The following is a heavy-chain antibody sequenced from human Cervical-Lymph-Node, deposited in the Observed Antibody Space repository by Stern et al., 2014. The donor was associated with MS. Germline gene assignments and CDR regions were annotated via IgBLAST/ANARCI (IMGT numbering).Heavy chain of an antibody. D-gene: IGHD2-21*02. CDR1: GFTFSSYG. Sequence: QLVQSGGGVVQPGRSLRLSCAASGFTFSSYGMHWVRQAPGKGLEWVAVIWYDGSNKYYADSVKGRFTISRDNSKNTLYLQMNSLRAEDTAVYYCARGFCGGDCYTLDYWGQGTLVTVSS. CDR2: IWYDGSNK. V-gene: IGHV3-33*01. J-gene: IGHJ4*02. CDR3: ARGFCGGDCYTLDY.